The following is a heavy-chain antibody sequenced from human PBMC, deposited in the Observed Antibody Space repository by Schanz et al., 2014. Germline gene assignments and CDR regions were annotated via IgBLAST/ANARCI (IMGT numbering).Heavy chain of an antibody. D-gene: IGHD5-12*01. Sequence: EVQLLESGGGLVRPGGSLRLSCEASGFTFITYTMNWVRQAPGNGLEWVSSISGRSSHIYYADSVKGRFSISRDNAKNSLYLQLNSLRAEDTAVFYCARGIGGYGANNYFDYWGQGTLVTVSS. CDR1: GFTFITYT. J-gene: IGHJ4*02. V-gene: IGHV3-21*06. CDR2: ISGRSSHI. CDR3: ARGIGGYGANNYFDY.